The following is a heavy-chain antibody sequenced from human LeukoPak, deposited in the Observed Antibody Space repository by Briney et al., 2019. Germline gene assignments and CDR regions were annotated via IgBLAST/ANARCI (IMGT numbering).Heavy chain of an antibody. D-gene: IGHD2/OR15-2a*01. Sequence: KPSETLSLTCAVYGGSFSGYYWSWIRQPPGKGLEWIGEIDHSGSTNYNPSLKSRVTMSVDTSKNQFSLRLSSVTAADTAVYYCAREGIVRTYDQWGQGTLVTVSS. CDR3: AREGIVRTYDQ. J-gene: IGHJ4*02. V-gene: IGHV4-34*01. CDR2: IDHSGST. CDR1: GGSFSGYY.